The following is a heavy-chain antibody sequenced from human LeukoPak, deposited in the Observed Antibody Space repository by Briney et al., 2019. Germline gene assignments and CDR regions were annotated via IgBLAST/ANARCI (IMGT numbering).Heavy chain of an antibody. J-gene: IGHJ4*02. V-gene: IGHV4-39*07. D-gene: IGHD1-26*01. Sequence: PSETLSLTCTVSGGSISSSSYYWGWIRQPPGKGLEWIGSIYYSGSTYYNPSLKSRVTISVDTSKNQFSLKLSSVTAADTAVYYCARVIAVGARRTTRFDYWGQGTLVTVSS. CDR3: ARVIAVGARRTTRFDY. CDR2: IYYSGST. CDR1: GGSISSSSYY.